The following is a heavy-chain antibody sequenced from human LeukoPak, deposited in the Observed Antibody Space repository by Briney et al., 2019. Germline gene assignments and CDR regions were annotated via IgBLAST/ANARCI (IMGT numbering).Heavy chain of an antibody. V-gene: IGHV1-69*05. CDR1: GGTFSSYA. D-gene: IGHD2-15*01. CDR2: IIPIFGTA. Sequence: SVEVSCKASGGTFSSYAISWVRQAPGQGLEWMGRIIPIFGTANYAQKFQGRVTITTDESTSTAYMELSSLRSEDTAVYYCARRHCSGGSCFDYWGQGTLVTVSS. J-gene: IGHJ4*02. CDR3: ARRHCSGGSCFDY.